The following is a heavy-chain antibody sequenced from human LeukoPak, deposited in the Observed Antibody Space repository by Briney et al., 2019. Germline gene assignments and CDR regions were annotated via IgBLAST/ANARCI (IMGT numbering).Heavy chain of an antibody. J-gene: IGHJ4*02. D-gene: IGHD5-18*01. CDR1: GFTFSNFG. CDR3: ARSVDTADYDY. Sequence: GGPLRLSCAASGFTFSNFGMHWVRQAPGMGLEWVAVMWYDGTQKYYADSVKGRFTISGDNSKKTLYLQMDSLRPEDTAVYYCARSVDTADYDYWGQGTLVTVSP. V-gene: IGHV3-33*01. CDR2: MWYDGTQK.